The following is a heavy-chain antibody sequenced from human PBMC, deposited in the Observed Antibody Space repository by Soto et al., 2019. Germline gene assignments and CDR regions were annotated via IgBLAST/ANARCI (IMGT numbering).Heavy chain of an antibody. CDR3: ARRGQYYYGSGSYPWFDP. CDR1: GGSISSSSYY. D-gene: IGHD3-10*01. J-gene: IGHJ5*02. CDR2: IYYSGST. V-gene: IGHV4-39*01. Sequence: QLQMQESGPGLVKPSETLSLTCTVSGGSISSSSYYWGWIRQPPGKGLGWIGSIYYSGSTYYNPSLKSRVTISVDTSKNQFSLKLSSVTAADTAVYYCARRGQYYYGSGSYPWFDPWGQGTLVTVSS.